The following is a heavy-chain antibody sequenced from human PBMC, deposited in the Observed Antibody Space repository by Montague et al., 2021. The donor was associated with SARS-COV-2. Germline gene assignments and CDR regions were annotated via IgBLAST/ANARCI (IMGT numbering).Heavy chain of an antibody. Sequence: SETLSLTCTVSGGSISSSIYYWDWIRQPPGKGLEWIGSIYYTENTYCNPSLKSRVTISIDTSKNQFSLKLGSVTAADTAVYYCARPGSGYSYGSGAFDYWGQGTLVTVSS. CDR2: IYYTENT. CDR3: ARPGSGYSYGSGAFDY. CDR1: GGSISSSIYY. J-gene: IGHJ4*02. V-gene: IGHV4-39*01. D-gene: IGHD5-18*01.